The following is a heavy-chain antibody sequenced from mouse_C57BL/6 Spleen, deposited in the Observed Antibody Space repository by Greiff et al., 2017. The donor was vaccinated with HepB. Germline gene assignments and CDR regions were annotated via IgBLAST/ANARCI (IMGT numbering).Heavy chain of an antibody. V-gene: IGHV3-6*01. CDR1: GYSITSGYY. Sequence: VQLKESGPGLVKPSQSLSLTCSVTGYSITSGYYWNWIRQFPGNKLEWMGYISYDGSNNYNPSLKNRISITRDTSKNQFFLKLNSVTTEDTATYYCARDQLRLRSYAMDYWGQGTSVTVSS. CDR3: ARDQLRLRSYAMDY. CDR2: ISYDGSN. J-gene: IGHJ4*01. D-gene: IGHD3-2*02.